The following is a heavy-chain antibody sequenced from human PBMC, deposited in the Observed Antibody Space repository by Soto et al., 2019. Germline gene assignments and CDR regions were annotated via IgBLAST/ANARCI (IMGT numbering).Heavy chain of an antibody. CDR2: INPSGGST. CDR3: ARGVSSGWYFFNY. J-gene: IGHJ4*02. D-gene: IGHD6-19*01. Sequence: QVQLVQSGAEVKKPGASVKVSCKASGYTFTSYYMHWVRQAPGQGLEWMGIINPSGGSTSYAQKSRRRVTMTEATSRSTVDMELSSLGTEDTAVYYCARGVSSGWYFFNYWGQGTLVTVSS. V-gene: IGHV1-46*03. CDR1: GYTFTSYY.